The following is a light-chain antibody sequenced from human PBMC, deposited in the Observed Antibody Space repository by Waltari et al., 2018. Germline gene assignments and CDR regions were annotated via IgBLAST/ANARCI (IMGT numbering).Light chain of an antibody. CDR2: AAS. J-gene: IGKJ1*01. Sequence: DIQMTQSPSSLSASVGARATITCRASQSIGTYLNWYQHKPGRAPELLIYAASTWQGVVPSRFSGSGSETHFTLVISSLQREDFATYYCQQSYTTPRTFGQGTKVEIK. CDR1: QSIGTY. CDR3: QQSYTTPRT. V-gene: IGKV1-39*01.